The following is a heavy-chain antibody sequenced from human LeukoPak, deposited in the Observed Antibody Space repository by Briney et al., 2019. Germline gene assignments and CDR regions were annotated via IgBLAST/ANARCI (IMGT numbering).Heavy chain of an antibody. D-gene: IGHD2-15*01. J-gene: IGHJ5*02. CDR2: ISGSGGST. CDR3: ATISSGGSCPGGS. V-gene: IGHV3-23*01. CDR1: GFTFSSYA. Sequence: GGSLRLSCAASGFTFSSYAMSWVRQAPGKWRECVSAISGSGGSTYYADSVKGRFTISRDNSKNTLYLQMNSLRAEDTAVYYCATISSGGSCPGGSWGQGTLVTVSS.